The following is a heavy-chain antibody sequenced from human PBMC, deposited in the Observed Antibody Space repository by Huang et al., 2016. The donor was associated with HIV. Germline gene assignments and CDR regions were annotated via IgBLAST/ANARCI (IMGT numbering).Heavy chain of an antibody. Sequence: QVQLVQSGAEVKKPGASVKVSCKASGYTFTSYDINWVRQATGQGIEWMGRRNPNSDTTEFAQKLQGRVTMTRNTSINTAYMELSSLRSEDTAVYYCARGYIYGYFAFDIWGQGTVVTVSS. CDR3: ARGYIYGYFAFDI. CDR1: GYTFTSYD. CDR2: RNPNSDTT. J-gene: IGHJ3*02. V-gene: IGHV1-8*01. D-gene: IGHD5-18*01.